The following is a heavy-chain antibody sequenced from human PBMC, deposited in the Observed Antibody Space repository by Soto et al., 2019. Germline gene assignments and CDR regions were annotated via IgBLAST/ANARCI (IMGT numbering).Heavy chain of an antibody. Sequence: GESLRLSCTASGFTFSTSAMSWVRQAPGRGLEWVSGISGSGAGTYYADSVKGRFTISRDNSKNTLYLQMSGLRAEDAAVYYCEKGNTVFGAVISFDYYPGMYVWGQGTPVSVS. CDR2: ISGSGAGT. D-gene: IGHD3-3*01. V-gene: IGHV3-23*01. CDR3: EKGNTVFGAVISFDYYPGMYV. J-gene: IGHJ6*02. CDR1: GFTFSTSA.